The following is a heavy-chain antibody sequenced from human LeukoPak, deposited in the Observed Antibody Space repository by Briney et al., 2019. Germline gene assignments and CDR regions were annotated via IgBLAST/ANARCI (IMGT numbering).Heavy chain of an antibody. CDR2: MNPNSGNT. D-gene: IGHD6-13*01. J-gene: IGHJ3*02. CDR1: GYTVNRYY. Sequence: ASVKVSCKASGYTVNRYYINWVRQATGQGLEWMGWMNPNSGNTDYAQKFQGRVTMTRNTSIDTAYMELSSLRSENTAVYYCARTTHSSSWSGVFGDAFDIWGQGTMVTVSS. V-gene: IGHV1-8*01. CDR3: ARTTHSSSWSGVFGDAFDI.